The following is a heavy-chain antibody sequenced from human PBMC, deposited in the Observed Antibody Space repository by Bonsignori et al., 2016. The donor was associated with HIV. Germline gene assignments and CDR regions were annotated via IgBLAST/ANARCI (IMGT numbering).Heavy chain of an antibody. J-gene: IGHJ4*02. V-gene: IGHV3-74*01. Sequence: GESLKISCAASGFTFRSYWMHWVRQAPGKGLEWVSRIKEDSSIINYADSVKGRFAISRDNAKSTLYLQMNSLRTEDTAVYYCVRDQIDYYSSWGDDFDYWGQGTLVTVSS. CDR3: VRDQIDYYSSWGDDFDY. CDR1: GFTFRSYW. CDR2: IKEDSSII. D-gene: IGHD3-10*01.